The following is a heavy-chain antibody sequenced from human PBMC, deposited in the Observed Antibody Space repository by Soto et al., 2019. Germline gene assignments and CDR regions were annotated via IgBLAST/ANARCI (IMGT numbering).Heavy chain of an antibody. J-gene: IGHJ4*02. Sequence: EVQLLESGGGLVQPGGSLRLSCAASGFTFSSYAMSWVRQAPGKGLEWVSAISGSGGSTYYADSVKGRFTISRDNSKNTLYLQRNTLRDEDTAVYYCAKDVVVVPAASDYWGQGTLVTVSS. CDR3: AKDVVVVPAASDY. CDR2: ISGSGGST. CDR1: GFTFSSYA. D-gene: IGHD2-2*01. V-gene: IGHV3-23*01.